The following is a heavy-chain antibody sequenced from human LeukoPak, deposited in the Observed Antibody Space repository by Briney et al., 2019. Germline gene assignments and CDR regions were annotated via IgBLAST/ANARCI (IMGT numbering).Heavy chain of an antibody. D-gene: IGHD5-24*01. CDR1: GDSLSSNSYY. Sequence: PSETLSLTCTVSGDSLSSNSYYWGWLRQPPGKGLEWFGSIYYSGRTYYNPSLESRVTISVDTSKNQFSLKLSSVTAADTAVYYCARHATNVFDPWGQGTLVTVSS. CDR3: ARHATNVFDP. CDR2: IYYSGRT. V-gene: IGHV4-39*01. J-gene: IGHJ5*02.